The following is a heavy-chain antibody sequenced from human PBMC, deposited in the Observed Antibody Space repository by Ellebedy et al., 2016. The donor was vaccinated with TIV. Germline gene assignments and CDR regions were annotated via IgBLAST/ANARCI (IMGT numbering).Heavy chain of an antibody. CDR2: ISAYNGNT. CDR3: AIGLELEKADY. D-gene: IGHD1-26*01. J-gene: IGHJ4*02. V-gene: IGHV1-18*01. CDR1: GYTFTSYG. Sequence: ASVKVSXXASGYTFTSYGISWVRQAPGQGLEWMGWISAYNGNTNYAQKLQGRVTMTTDTSTSTAYMELRSLRSDDTAVYYCAIGLELEKADYWGQGTLITVSS.